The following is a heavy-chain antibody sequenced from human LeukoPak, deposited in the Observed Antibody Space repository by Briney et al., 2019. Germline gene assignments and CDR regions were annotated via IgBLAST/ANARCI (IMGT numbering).Heavy chain of an antibody. Sequence: GGSLRLSCAASGFTFSSYGMHWVRQAPGKGLEWVAFIRYGGSNKYYADSVKGRFTISRDNSKNTLYLQMNSLRAEDTAVYYCAKDLRYYDILTGYYTPPGFDYWGQGTLVTVSS. CDR1: GFTFSSYG. V-gene: IGHV3-30*02. CDR2: IRYGGSNK. D-gene: IGHD3-9*01. J-gene: IGHJ4*02. CDR3: AKDLRYYDILTGYYTPPGFDY.